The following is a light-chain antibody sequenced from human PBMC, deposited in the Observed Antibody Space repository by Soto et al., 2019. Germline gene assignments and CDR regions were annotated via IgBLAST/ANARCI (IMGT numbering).Light chain of an antibody. CDR2: SAS. CDR1: QSVSSN. V-gene: IGKV3-15*01. J-gene: IGKJ5*01. CDR3: QQYYDWPIT. Sequence: EIVLTQSPGTLSLSPVEIATLSCRASQSVSSNYLAWYQQKPGQAPRLLIYSASTRATGIPARFSGSGSGADFTLTISSLQSEDFAVYYCQQYYDWPITFGQGTRREIK.